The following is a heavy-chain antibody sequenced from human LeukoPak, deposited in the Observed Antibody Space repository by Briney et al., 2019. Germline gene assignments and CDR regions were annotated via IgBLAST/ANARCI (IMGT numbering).Heavy chain of an antibody. CDR1: GYTLTDYY. Sequence: ASVKVSCKASGYTLTDYYMHWVRQAPGQGLEWMGWVNPNSGGTNYAQKFQGRATMTRDTSISTAYMELSRLRSDDTAVYYCARGWVGTLSSYYYGMDVWGQGTTVTVSS. J-gene: IGHJ6*02. V-gene: IGHV1-2*02. CDR2: VNPNSGGT. CDR3: ARGWVGTLSSYYYGMDV. D-gene: IGHD6-6*01.